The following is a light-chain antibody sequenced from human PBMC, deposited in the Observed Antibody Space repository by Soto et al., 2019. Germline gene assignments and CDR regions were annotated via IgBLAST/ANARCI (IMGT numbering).Light chain of an antibody. J-gene: IGKJ1*01. V-gene: IGKV1-12*01. CDR2: AAS. CDR3: QQANSFQWT. CDR1: QGIGSW. Sequence: DIQMTQSPSSVSASVGDRVTITCRASQGIGSWLAWYQQKPGKAPNLLIYAASSLQSGVPSRFSGSGSGTDFTLTIGSLQPEDFATYYCQQANSFQWTFGQGTKVEIK.